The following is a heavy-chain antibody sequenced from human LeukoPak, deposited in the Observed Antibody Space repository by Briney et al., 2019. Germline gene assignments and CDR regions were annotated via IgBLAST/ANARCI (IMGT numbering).Heavy chain of an antibody. CDR2: INPSGGST. D-gene: IGHD6-13*01. CDR3: ARDGRVAAGTLGWFDP. V-gene: IGHV1-46*01. CDR1: GYTFTSYY. J-gene: IGHJ5*02. Sequence: ASVKVSCKASGYTFTSYYMHWVRQAPGQGLEWMGIINPSGGSTSYAQKFQGRVTMTRDTSTSTVYMELSSLRSEDTAVYYCARDGRVAAGTLGWFDPWGQGTLVTVSS.